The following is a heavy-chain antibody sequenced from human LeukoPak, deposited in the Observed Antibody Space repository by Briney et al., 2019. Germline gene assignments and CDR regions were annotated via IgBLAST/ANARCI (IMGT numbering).Heavy chain of an antibody. CDR2: IYYNGNT. Sequence: PSETLSLTCTVSGGSISSYYWSWIRQPPGKGLEWIGYIYYNGNTNYSPSLKSRITMSVDTSKNLFSLKVSSVTAADTAVYYCARGRSNYYGMDVWGQGTTVTVSS. CDR3: ARGRSNYYGMDV. J-gene: IGHJ6*02. D-gene: IGHD1-26*01. V-gene: IGHV4-59*01. CDR1: GGSISSYY.